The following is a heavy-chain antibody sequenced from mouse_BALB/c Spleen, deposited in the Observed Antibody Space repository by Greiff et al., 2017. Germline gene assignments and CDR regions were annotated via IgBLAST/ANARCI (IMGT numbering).Heavy chain of an antibody. V-gene: IGHV3-6*02. Sequence: EVQRVESGPGLVKPSQSLSLTCSVTGYSITSGYYWNWIRQFPGNKLEWMGYISYDGSNNYNPSLKNRISITRDTSKNQFFLKLNSVTTEDTATYYCARGDGSSPYWYFDVWGAGTTVTVSS. D-gene: IGHD1-1*01. J-gene: IGHJ1*01. CDR3: ARGDGSSPYWYFDV. CDR1: GYSITSGYY. CDR2: ISYDGSN.